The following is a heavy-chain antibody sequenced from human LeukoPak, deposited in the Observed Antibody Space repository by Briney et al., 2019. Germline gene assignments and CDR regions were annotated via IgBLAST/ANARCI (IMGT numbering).Heavy chain of an antibody. CDR3: ARRMKNYFGMDF. Sequence: SETLSLTCTVSGGSISSYYWTWIRQPPGKGLEWIGYIYYSGSTNYNPSLKSRVTISVDTSKNQFSLKLSSVTAADTAVYYCARRMKNYFGMDFWGQGTLVTVSS. V-gene: IGHV4-59*08. D-gene: IGHD2/OR15-2a*01. CDR1: GGSISSYY. J-gene: IGHJ4*02. CDR2: IYYSGST.